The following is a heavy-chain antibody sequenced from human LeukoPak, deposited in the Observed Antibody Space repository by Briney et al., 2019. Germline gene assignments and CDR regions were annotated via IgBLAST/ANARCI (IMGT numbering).Heavy chain of an antibody. Sequence: GASVKVSCKASGYTFTSYDINWVRQATGQGLEWMGWMNPNSGNTGYAQKFQGRVTMTRNTSISTAYMELSSLRSEDTAVYYCASFLRAIPAAIQDYYYMDVWGKGTTVTVSS. J-gene: IGHJ6*03. CDR2: MNPNSGNT. V-gene: IGHV1-8*01. CDR3: ASFLRAIPAAIQDYYYMDV. D-gene: IGHD2-2*02. CDR1: GYTFTSYD.